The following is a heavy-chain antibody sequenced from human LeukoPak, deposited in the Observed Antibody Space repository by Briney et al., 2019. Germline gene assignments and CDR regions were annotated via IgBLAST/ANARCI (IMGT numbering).Heavy chain of an antibody. CDR1: GFTFSSYW. CDR3: ARGPPQSYYYYYGMDV. J-gene: IGHJ6*02. V-gene: IGHV3-74*01. CDR2: INSDGSST. Sequence: PGGSLRLSCAASGFTFSSYWMHWVRQAPGKGLVWVSRINSDGSSTSYADSVKGRFTISRDNAKNTLYLQMNSLRAEDTAVYYCARGPPQSYYYYYGMDVWGQGTTVTVSS.